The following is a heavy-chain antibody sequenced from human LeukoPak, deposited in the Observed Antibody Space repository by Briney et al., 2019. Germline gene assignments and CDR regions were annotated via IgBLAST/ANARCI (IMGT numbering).Heavy chain of an antibody. CDR2: INHGGST. J-gene: IGHJ3*02. V-gene: IGHV4-34*01. CDR1: GGSSSGYY. D-gene: IGHD3-16*02. CDR3: AREMQITFGGIIVMTDAFDI. Sequence: SETLSLTCAVYGGSSSGYYWSWIRQPPGKGLEWIGEINHGGSTNYNPSLKSRVTISVDTSKNQFSLKLSSVTAADTAVYYCAREMQITFGGIIVMTDAFDIWGQGTMVTVSS.